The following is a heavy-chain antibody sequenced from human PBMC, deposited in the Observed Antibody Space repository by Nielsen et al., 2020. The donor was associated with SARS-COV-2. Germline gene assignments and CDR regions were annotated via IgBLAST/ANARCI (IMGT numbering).Heavy chain of an antibody. J-gene: IGHJ6*02. D-gene: IGHD3-9*01. Sequence: WIRQPPGKGLVWVSRINSDGSSTSYADSVKGRFTISRDNAKNTLYLQMNSLRAEDTAVYYCARDHPDSYFDWLLFSGGMDVWGQGTTVTVSS. CDR3: ARDHPDSYFDWLLFSGGMDV. V-gene: IGHV3-74*01. CDR2: INSDGSST.